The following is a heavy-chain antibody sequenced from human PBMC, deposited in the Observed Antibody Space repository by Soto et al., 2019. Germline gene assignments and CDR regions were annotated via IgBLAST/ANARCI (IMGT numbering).Heavy chain of an antibody. D-gene: IGHD2-2*01. V-gene: IGHV4-34*01. Sequence: PSETLSLTCAVYGGSFSGYYWSWIRQPPGKGLEWIGEINHSGSTNYNPSLKSRVTISVDTSKNQFSLKLSSVTAEDTAVYYCARGARDIVVVPAAPGWFDPWGQGTLVTVSS. CDR3: ARGARDIVVVPAAPGWFDP. CDR1: GGSFSGYY. J-gene: IGHJ5*02. CDR2: INHSGST.